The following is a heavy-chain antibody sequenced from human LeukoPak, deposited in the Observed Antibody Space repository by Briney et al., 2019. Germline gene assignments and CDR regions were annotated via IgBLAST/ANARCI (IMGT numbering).Heavy chain of an antibody. Sequence: SETLSLTCTASGVSINFYYWGWIRQPPGKGLEWIGRIYSTGSTNYSPSLKSRVTMSVDKSKNQFSLNLSSVTAADTAVYYCARGIADPYSFDSWGQGTLVTVSS. CDR2: IYSTGST. J-gene: IGHJ4*02. CDR3: ARGIADPYSFDS. D-gene: IGHD6-13*01. V-gene: IGHV4-4*07. CDR1: GVSINFYY.